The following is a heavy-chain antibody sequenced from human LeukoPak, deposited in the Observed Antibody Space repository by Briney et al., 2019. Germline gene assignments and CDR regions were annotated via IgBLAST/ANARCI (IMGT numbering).Heavy chain of an antibody. CDR1: GFTFSSYA. CDR2: ISGSGGST. Sequence: PGGSLRLSCAASGFTFSSYAVSWVRQAPGKGLEWVSAISGSGGSTYYADSVKGRFTISRDNSKNTLYLQMNSLRAEDTAVYYCAKMEYCSSTSCYGMDVWGQGTLVTVSS. CDR3: AKMEYCSSTSCYGMDV. D-gene: IGHD2-2*01. V-gene: IGHV3-23*01. J-gene: IGHJ6*02.